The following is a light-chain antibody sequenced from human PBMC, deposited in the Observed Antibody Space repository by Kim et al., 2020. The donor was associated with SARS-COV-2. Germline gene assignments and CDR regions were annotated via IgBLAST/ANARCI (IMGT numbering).Light chain of an antibody. CDR3: QTWGTGIQV. J-gene: IGLJ3*02. CDR1: SRHTSSP. Sequence: ASAKLPLTLTSRHTSSPIAWHQQQPDKGPRYLLKVNSDGSHNKGDGIPDRFSGSSSGAERYLTISSLQSEDEGDYYSQTWGTGIQVFGGGTKSPS. V-gene: IGLV4-69*01. CDR2: VNSDGSH.